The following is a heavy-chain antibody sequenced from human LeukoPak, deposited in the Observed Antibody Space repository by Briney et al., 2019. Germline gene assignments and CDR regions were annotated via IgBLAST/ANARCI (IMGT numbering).Heavy chain of an antibody. Sequence: SETLSLTCTLSGGSISSYYWSWIRQPPGKGLEWIGYIYYSGSTNYNPSLKSRVTISVDTSKNQFSLKLSSVTAADTAVYYCARINNWSYYYFDYWGQGTLVTVSS. J-gene: IGHJ4*02. D-gene: IGHD1-7*01. CDR1: GGSISSYY. CDR3: ARINNWSYYYFDY. V-gene: IGHV4-59*01. CDR2: IYYSGST.